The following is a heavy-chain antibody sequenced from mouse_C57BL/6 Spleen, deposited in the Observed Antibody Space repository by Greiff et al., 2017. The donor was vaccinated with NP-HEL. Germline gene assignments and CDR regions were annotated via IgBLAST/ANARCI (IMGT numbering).Heavy chain of an antibody. Sequence: QVQLKQSGAELARPGASVKMSCKASGYTFTSYTMHWVKQRPGQGLEWIGYINPSSGYNKYNQKFKDKATLTEDKYSSTAYMQLSSLTSEGSAVYYCAMGGLYGSSYWYFDVWGTGTTVTVST. CDR2: INPSSGYN. J-gene: IGHJ1*03. CDR1: GYTFTSYT. CDR3: AMGGLYGSSYWYFDV. V-gene: IGHV1-4*01. D-gene: IGHD1-1*01.